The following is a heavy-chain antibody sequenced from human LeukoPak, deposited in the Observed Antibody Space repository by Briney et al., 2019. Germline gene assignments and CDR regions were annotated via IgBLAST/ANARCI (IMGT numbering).Heavy chain of an antibody. V-gene: IGHV3-21*01. Sequence: GGSLRLSCAASGFTFSSYGMHWVRQAPGKGLEWVSVTSESGGSTHYADSVKGRFTISRDNAKNSLYLQMNSLRAEDTAVYYCARDSLITMIVVDLPGGAFDIWGQGTMVTVSS. CDR2: TSESGGST. CDR3: ARDSLITMIVVDLPGGAFDI. CDR1: GFTFSSYG. D-gene: IGHD3-22*01. J-gene: IGHJ3*02.